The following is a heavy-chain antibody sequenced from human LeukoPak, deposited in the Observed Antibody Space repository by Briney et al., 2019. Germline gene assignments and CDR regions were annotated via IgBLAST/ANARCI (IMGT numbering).Heavy chain of an antibody. Sequence: GGSLRLSCAASGFTFSDYYMSWIRQAPGKGLEWVAVIWYDGSNKYYADSVKGRFTISRDNSKNTLYLQMNSLRAEDTAVYYCAREKLAAAGTGFDYWGQGTLVTVSS. V-gene: IGHV3-33*08. CDR3: AREKLAAAGTGFDY. CDR1: GFTFSDYY. CDR2: IWYDGSNK. J-gene: IGHJ4*02. D-gene: IGHD6-13*01.